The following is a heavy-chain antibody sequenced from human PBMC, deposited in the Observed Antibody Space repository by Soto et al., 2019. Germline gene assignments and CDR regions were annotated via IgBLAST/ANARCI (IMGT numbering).Heavy chain of an antibody. CDR3: ARDSLGIQLWSTPNNGQTGWFDP. CDR1: GGTFSSYA. D-gene: IGHD5-18*01. J-gene: IGHJ5*02. CDR2: INPSGGST. Sequence: ASVKVSCKASGGTFSSYAISWVRQAPGQGLEWMGIINPSGGSTSYAQKFQGRVTMTRDTSTSTVYMELSSLRSEDTAVYYCARDSLGIQLWSTPNNGQTGWFDPWGQGTLVTVSS. V-gene: IGHV1-46*01.